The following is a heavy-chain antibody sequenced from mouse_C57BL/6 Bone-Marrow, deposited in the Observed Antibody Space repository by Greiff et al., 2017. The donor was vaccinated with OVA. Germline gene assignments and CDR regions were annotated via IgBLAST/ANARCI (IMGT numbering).Heavy chain of an antibody. J-gene: IGHJ3*01. CDR2: ISGGGGNT. V-gene: IGHV5-9*01. CDR3: ARSPYGGFAY. CDR1: GFTFSSYT. Sequence: EVMLVESGGGLVKPGGSLKLSCAASGFTFSSYTMSWVRQTPEKRLEWVATISGGGGNTYYPDSVKGRFTISRDNSKNTLYLQMSSLRSEDTAVYYCARSPYGGFAYWGQGTLVTVSA. D-gene: IGHD1-1*02.